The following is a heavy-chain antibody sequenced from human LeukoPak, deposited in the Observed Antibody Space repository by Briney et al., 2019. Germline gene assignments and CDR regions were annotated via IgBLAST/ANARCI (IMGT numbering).Heavy chain of an antibody. CDR1: GFTFSSYG. Sequence: SGRSLRLSCAASGFTFSSYGMHWVRQAPGKGLEWVAVIWYDGSNKYYADSVKGRFTISRDNSKNTLYLQMSSLRAEDTAVYYCARGWSRYDYWGQGTLVTVSS. D-gene: IGHD2-15*01. CDR3: ARGWSRYDY. V-gene: IGHV3-33*01. CDR2: IWYDGSNK. J-gene: IGHJ4*02.